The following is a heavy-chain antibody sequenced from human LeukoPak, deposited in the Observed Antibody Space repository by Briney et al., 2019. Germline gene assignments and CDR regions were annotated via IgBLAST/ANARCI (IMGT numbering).Heavy chain of an antibody. Sequence: ASVKVSCKASGYSFTGYYMHWVRQAPGQGLEWMGWINPNSGGTNYAQKFQGRVTMTRDTSITTAYTELSRLRSDDTAVYYCARERYSSSYYYWGQGTLVTVSS. D-gene: IGHD6-13*01. V-gene: IGHV1-2*02. CDR2: INPNSGGT. J-gene: IGHJ4*02. CDR3: ARERYSSSYYY. CDR1: GYSFTGYY.